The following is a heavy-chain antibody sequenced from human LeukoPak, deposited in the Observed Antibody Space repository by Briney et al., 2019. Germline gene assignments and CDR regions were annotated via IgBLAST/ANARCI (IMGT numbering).Heavy chain of an antibody. CDR2: ISSSSSTI. V-gene: IGHV3-48*02. J-gene: IGHJ6*02. CDR3: ARGGDYGDYGDYYYGMDV. Sequence: GGSLRLSCAASGFTFSSYWMHWVRQAPGKGLEWVSYISSSSSTIYYADSVKGRFTISRDNAKNSLYLQMNSLRDEDTAVYYCARGGDYGDYGDYYYGMDVWGQGTTVTVSS. CDR1: GFTFSSYW. D-gene: IGHD4-17*01.